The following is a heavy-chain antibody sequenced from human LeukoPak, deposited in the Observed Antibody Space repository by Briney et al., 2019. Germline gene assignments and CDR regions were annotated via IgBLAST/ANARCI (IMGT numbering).Heavy chain of an antibody. CDR1: GFTSHSSW. CDR3: ARISGWPPTFDY. J-gene: IGHJ4*02. CDR2: IKQDGSEK. Sequence: GGSLRLSCAASGFTSHSSWMTWVRQAPGKGLEWVANIKQDGSEKYFVDSVKGRFTMSRDNAKNSLYLQMNSLRAEDTAVYYCARISGWPPTFDYWGQGTLVTVSS. D-gene: IGHD6-19*01. V-gene: IGHV3-7*01.